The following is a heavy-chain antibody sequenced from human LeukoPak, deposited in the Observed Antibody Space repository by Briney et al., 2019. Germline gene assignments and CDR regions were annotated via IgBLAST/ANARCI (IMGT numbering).Heavy chain of an antibody. CDR1: GGSFSGYY. J-gene: IGHJ4*02. D-gene: IGHD6-13*01. Sequence: SETLSLTCPVYGGSFSGYYWSWIRQPPGKGLEWIGEINHSGSTNYNPSLKSRVTISVDTSKNQFSLKLSSVTAADTAVYYCARASGSWNRFDYWGQGTLVTVSS. V-gene: IGHV4-34*01. CDR2: INHSGST. CDR3: ARASGSWNRFDY.